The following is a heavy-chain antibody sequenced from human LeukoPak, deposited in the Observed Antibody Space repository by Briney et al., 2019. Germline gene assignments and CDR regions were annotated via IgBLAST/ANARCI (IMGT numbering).Heavy chain of an antibody. CDR2: FDPKDAET. Sequence: ASVKVSCEVSGYTLTELSMHWVRQAPGKGLEWMGGFDPKDAETIYAQKFQGRVTMTEDTSSDTAYMELNSLRSEDTAVYYCAKPAHARGGPWFDPWGQGALVTVSS. V-gene: IGHV1-24*01. D-gene: IGHD1-14*01. CDR3: AKPAHARGGPWFDP. J-gene: IGHJ5*02. CDR1: GYTLTELS.